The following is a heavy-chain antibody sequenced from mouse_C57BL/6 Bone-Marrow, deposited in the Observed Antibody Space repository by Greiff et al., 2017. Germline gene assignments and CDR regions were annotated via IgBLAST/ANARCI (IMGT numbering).Heavy chain of an antibody. D-gene: IGHD3-2*02. CDR1: GFTFSSYG. CDR2: ISSGGSYT. J-gene: IGHJ2*01. V-gene: IGHV5-6*01. CDR3: ASPRDSSVSREIFFDY. Sequence: EVMLVESGGDLVKPGGSLKLSCAASGFTFSSYGMSWVRQTPDQRLEWVATISSGGSYTYYPDNVKGRFTISRDNAKNTLYLQMSSLKSEDTAMYYCASPRDSSVSREIFFDYWGQGTTRTVSS.